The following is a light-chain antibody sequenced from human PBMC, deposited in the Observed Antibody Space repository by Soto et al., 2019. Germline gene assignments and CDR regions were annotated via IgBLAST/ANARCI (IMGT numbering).Light chain of an antibody. Sequence: QSVLTQPASVSGSPGQSITISCTGTSSDVGGYNYVSWYQQHPGKAPKLLIYDVNTRPSGVSTRFSGSKSGNTASLTISGLQAEDDSDYYCSSYTSSSTPYVFGTGTKVTVL. J-gene: IGLJ1*01. CDR1: SSDVGGYNY. V-gene: IGLV2-14*01. CDR3: SSYTSSSTPYV. CDR2: DVN.